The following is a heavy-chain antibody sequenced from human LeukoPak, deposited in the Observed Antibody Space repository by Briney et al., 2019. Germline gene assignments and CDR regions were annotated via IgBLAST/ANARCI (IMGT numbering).Heavy chain of an antibody. J-gene: IGHJ6*03. CDR3: AREVTVTMFSSYYYMDV. D-gene: IGHD4-17*01. Sequence: ASVNVSCKASGYTFTSYDINWVRQATGQGLEWMGWMNPNIGKTGYAQKFQGRVTMSRNTSISTAYMELSSPRSKATAVYYCAREVTVTMFSSYYYMDVWGKGTTVTASS. CDR2: MNPNIGKT. V-gene: IGHV1-8*01. CDR1: GYTFTSYD.